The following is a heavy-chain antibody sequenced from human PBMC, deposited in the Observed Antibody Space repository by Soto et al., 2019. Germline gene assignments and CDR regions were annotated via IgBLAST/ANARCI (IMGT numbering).Heavy chain of an antibody. J-gene: IGHJ5*02. Sequence: ETLSLTCTVSGGSISRYYWSWIRQPPGKGLEWIGYIYYSGSTNYNPSLKSRVTISVDTSKNQFSLKLSSVTAADTAVYYCARSIAARPQKRLDPSGKRTPVNVSS. D-gene: IGHD6-6*01. V-gene: IGHV4-59*01. CDR2: IYYSGST. CDR3: ARSIAARPQKRLDP. CDR1: GGSISRYY.